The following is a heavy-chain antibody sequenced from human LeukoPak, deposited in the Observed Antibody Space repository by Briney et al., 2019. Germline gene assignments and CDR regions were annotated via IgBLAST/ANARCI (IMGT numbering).Heavy chain of an antibody. Sequence: GGSLRLSCAASGFTFSSCGIHWARQAPGKGLEWVAVISHDGSNKYYADSVKGRFTISRDNFKNTLYLHMSSLRAEDTALYYCAKDGRSARLGYYFDYWGQGTLVTVSS. CDR1: GFTFSSCG. CDR3: AKDGRSARLGYYFDY. CDR2: ISHDGSNK. D-gene: IGHD2-15*01. J-gene: IGHJ4*02. V-gene: IGHV3-30*18.